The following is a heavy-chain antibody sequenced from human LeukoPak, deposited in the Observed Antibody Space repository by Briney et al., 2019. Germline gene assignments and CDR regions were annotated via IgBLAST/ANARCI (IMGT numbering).Heavy chain of an antibody. V-gene: IGHV3-53*01. Sequence: GGSLRLSCTVSGFTVSSDSMSWVRQAPGKGLGWVSFIYSGGSTHYSDSVKGRFTISRDNSKNTLYLQMNSLRAEDTAVYYCARRAGAYSHPYDYWGQGTLVTVSS. D-gene: IGHD4/OR15-4a*01. CDR2: IYSGGST. CDR1: GFTVSSDS. CDR3: ARRAGAYSHPYDY. J-gene: IGHJ4*02.